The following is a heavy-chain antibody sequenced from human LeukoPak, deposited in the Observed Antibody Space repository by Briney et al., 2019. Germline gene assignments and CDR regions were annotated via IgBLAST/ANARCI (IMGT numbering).Heavy chain of an antibody. J-gene: IGHJ6*04. Sequence: GGSLRLSCAASGFTFSSYSMNWVRQAPGKGLEWVAVTSYDGSEKYYGDSMKGRFSISRDNSKNTLFLHMNSLRAEDTAVYYCAELGITMIGGVWGKGTTVTISS. D-gene: IGHD3-10*02. V-gene: IGHV3-30*18. CDR3: AELGITMIGGV. CDR1: GFTFSSYS. CDR2: TSYDGSEK.